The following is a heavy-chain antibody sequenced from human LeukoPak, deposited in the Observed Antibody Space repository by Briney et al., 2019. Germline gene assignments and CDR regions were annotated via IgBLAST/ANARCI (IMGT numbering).Heavy chain of an antibody. Sequence: SETLSLTCTVYGDSINNYYWNWIRQPAGKGLEWIGRIYTSGSTNYNPSLKSRVTMSVDTSKNQFSLNLSSVTAADTAVYYCAREIVTGNIRTFGWGQGTLVTVSS. D-gene: IGHD6-19*01. V-gene: IGHV4-4*07. CDR1: GDSINNYY. CDR2: IYTSGST. CDR3: AREIVTGNIRTFG. J-gene: IGHJ4*02.